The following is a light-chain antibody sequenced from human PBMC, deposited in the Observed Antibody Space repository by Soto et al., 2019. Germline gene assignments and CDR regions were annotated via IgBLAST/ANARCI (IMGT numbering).Light chain of an antibody. V-gene: IGKV1-39*01. Sequence: DIQITQSPSSLSASVGDRVTITCRASQSISSHLNWYQHKPGRPPRLLIFASYILEGGVPSRFSGSGSDTYFTLTIDSRQPEDVATYYCQHSYITPRYTFGQGTKVEI. CDR3: QHSYITPRYT. J-gene: IGKJ2*01. CDR1: QSISSH. CDR2: ASY.